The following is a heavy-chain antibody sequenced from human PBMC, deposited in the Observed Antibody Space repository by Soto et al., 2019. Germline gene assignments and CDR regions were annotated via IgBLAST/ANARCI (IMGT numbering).Heavy chain of an antibody. Sequence: PSETLSLTCAVSGGSISSGGYSWSWIRQPLGKGLEWIGYIYHSGSTYYNPSLKSRVTISVDTSKNQSSLKLSSVTAADTAVYYCARVGGFGATTIDYWGQGTLVTVSS. D-gene: IGHD3-10*01. V-gene: IGHV4-30-2*05. CDR3: ARVGGFGATTIDY. CDR2: IYHSGST. J-gene: IGHJ4*02. CDR1: GGSISSGGYS.